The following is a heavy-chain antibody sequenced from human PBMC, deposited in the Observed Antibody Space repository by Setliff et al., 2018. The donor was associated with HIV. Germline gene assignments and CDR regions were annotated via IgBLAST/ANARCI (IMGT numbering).Heavy chain of an antibody. J-gene: IGHJ3*02. CDR2: IYNSGST. CDR3: ARTQEDFDILTGYPPTGASDI. V-gene: IGHV4-38-2*01. Sequence: SETLSLTCDVSGYLIRGGFYWGWIRQPPGKGLEWIGNIYNSGSTYYNPSLKRRVTISLDRSKTQFSLQLSFVTAADTAVYYCARTQEDFDILTGYPPTGASDIWGQGIMVTVSS. CDR1: GYLIRGGFY. D-gene: IGHD3-9*01.